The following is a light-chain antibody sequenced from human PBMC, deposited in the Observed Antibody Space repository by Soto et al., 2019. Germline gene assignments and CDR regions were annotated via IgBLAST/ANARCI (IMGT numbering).Light chain of an antibody. CDR3: CSYAGSSTQSYV. J-gene: IGLJ1*01. CDR2: EVS. V-gene: IGLV2-23*02. CDR1: NRDVGSYNL. Sequence: QSALTQPASVSGSPGQSITISCTGTNRDVGSYNLVSWYQQHPGKAPKVIIYEVSERPSGVSDRFSGSKSGNTASLMISGLQAEDEADYYCCSYAGSSTQSYVFGSGTKVTVL.